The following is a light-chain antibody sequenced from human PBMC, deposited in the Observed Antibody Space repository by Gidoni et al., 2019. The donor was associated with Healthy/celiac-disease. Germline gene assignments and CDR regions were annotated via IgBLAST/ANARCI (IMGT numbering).Light chain of an antibody. Sequence: IQITPSPSSLSTSLGDRVTITCQASQAISNYLNWYQQKPGKAPKLLIYDASTWETGVPARYSGSGSGTDFTFTISSLQPEDIAIYYCQQYDNWLRRTFGGGTKVEIK. CDR2: DAS. J-gene: IGKJ4*01. CDR3: QQYDNWLRRT. V-gene: IGKV1-33*01. CDR1: QAISNY.